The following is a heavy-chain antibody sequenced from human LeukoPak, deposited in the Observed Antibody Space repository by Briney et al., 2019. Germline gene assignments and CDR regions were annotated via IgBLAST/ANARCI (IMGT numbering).Heavy chain of an antibody. Sequence: QPGGSLRLTCAASGFTYSRYWMHWVRQVPGKGLVWVARIKGDESYTFYADSVKGRFTISRDNAENTLYLQMNSLRAEDTAVYYCASQADSAYGDYNWGQGTLVTVSS. J-gene: IGHJ4*02. CDR3: ASQADSAYGDYN. D-gene: IGHD4-17*01. CDR1: GFTYSRYW. CDR2: IKGDESYT. V-gene: IGHV3-74*01.